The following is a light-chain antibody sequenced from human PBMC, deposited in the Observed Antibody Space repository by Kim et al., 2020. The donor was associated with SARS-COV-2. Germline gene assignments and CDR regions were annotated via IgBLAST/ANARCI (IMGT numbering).Light chain of an antibody. CDR3: QQYYSYPPT. Sequence: ASTGDRVTITCRASQDISNYLAWYQQKAEKAPKLLIYDASTWQSGAPSRFSGSGSGTDFTLTINYLQSEDFATYYCQQYYSYPPTFGPGTKVDIK. J-gene: IGKJ3*01. CDR2: DAS. CDR1: QDISNY. V-gene: IGKV1-8*01.